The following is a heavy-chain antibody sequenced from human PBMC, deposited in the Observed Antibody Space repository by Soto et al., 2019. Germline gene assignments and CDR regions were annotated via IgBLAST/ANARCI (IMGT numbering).Heavy chain of an antibody. J-gene: IGHJ6*02. Sequence: GGSLRLSCAASGFTFDDCTMHWVRQAPGKGLEWVSLISWDGGSTYYADSVKGRFTISRDNSKNSLYLQMNSLRTEDTALYYCAKSELYYYYGMDVWGQGTTVTVSS. D-gene: IGHD1-7*01. CDR2: ISWDGGST. CDR1: GFTFDDCT. V-gene: IGHV3-43*01. CDR3: AKSELYYYYGMDV.